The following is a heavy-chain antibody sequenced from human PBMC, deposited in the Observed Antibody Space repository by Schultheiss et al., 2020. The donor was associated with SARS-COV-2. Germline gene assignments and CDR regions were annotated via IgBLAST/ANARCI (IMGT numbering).Heavy chain of an antibody. CDR1: GFTVSSNY. Sequence: GGSLRLSCAASGFTVSSNYMSGVRQAPGKGLEWVSVIYSGGSTYYADSVKGRFTISRDNSKNTLYLQMNSLRAEDTAVYYCAREIGGYSYGSWGQGTMVTVSS. J-gene: IGHJ3*01. CDR2: IYSGGST. CDR3: AREIGGYSYGS. D-gene: IGHD5-18*01. V-gene: IGHV3-66*01.